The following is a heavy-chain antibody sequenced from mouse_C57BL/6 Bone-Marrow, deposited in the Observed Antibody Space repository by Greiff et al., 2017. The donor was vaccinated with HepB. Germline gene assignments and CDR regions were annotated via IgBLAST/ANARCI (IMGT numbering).Heavy chain of an antibody. J-gene: IGHJ1*03. CDR3: ARMSVYYGSSRWYFDV. CDR2: IWWDDTK. D-gene: IGHD1-1*01. CDR1: GFSLSTFGMG. V-gene: IGHV8-8*01. Sequence: QVTLKESGPGILQPSQTLSLTCSFSGFSLSTFGMGVGWIRQPSGKGLEWLAHIWWDDTKYYNPALKSRLTISKDTSKNQVFLKIANVDTADTATYYCARMSVYYGSSRWYFDVWGTGTTVTVSS.